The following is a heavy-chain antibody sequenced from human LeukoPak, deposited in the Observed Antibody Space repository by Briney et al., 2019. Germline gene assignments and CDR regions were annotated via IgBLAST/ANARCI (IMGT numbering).Heavy chain of an antibody. CDR2: INHSGST. V-gene: IGHV4-34*01. CDR3: ARGSSGYYPLYYFDY. J-gene: IGHJ4*02. Sequence: SETLSLTCAVYGGSFSGYYWSWIRQPPGKGLEWIGEINHSGSTNYNPSLKSRVTISVDMSKNQFSLKLSSVTAADTAVYYCARGSSGYYPLYYFDYWGQGTLVTVSS. CDR1: GGSFSGYY. D-gene: IGHD3-22*01.